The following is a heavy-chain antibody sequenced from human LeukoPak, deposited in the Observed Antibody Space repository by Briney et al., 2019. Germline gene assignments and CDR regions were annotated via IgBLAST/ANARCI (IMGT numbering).Heavy chain of an antibody. Sequence: PGRSLRLSCAASGFTFSSYGMHWVRQAPGKGPEWVAVIWYDGSNKYYADSVKGRFTISRDNSKNTLYLQMNSLRAEDTAVYYCARERPPYYYMDVWGKGTTVTVSS. V-gene: IGHV3-33*01. J-gene: IGHJ6*03. CDR2: IWYDGSNK. CDR1: GFTFSSYG. CDR3: ARERPPYYYMDV. D-gene: IGHD6-6*01.